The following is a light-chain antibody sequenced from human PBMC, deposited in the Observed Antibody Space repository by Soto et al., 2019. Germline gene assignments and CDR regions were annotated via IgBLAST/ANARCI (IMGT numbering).Light chain of an antibody. CDR1: SGINVGTYK. CDR3: MIWHSSAVV. Sequence: QSVLTQPSSLSASPGASASLTCTLRSGINVGTYKIYWYQQKPGSPPQYLLRYKSDSDNQQGSGVPSRFSGSKDASANAGILLISGLHSEDEADYYCMIWHSSAVVFGGGTKLTVL. CDR2: YKSDSDN. J-gene: IGLJ2*01. V-gene: IGLV5-45*03.